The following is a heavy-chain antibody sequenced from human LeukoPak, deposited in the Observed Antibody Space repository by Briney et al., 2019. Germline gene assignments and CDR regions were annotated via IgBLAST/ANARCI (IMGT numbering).Heavy chain of an antibody. CDR1: GFTFCSYA. D-gene: IGHD2-15*01. J-gene: IGHJ4*02. CDR3: TRDLNSGGSC. V-gene: IGHV3-53*01. CDR2: IHSGGNT. Sequence: GGSLRLSCAASGFTFCSYAVHWVRQAPGKGLEWVSVIHSGGNTYYADSVKGRFTISRDNSKNTLYLQMNSLRAEDTAVYYCTRDLNSGGSCWGQGTLVTVSS.